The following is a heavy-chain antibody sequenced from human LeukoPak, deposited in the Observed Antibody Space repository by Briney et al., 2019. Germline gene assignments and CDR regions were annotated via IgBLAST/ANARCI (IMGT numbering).Heavy chain of an antibody. CDR3: ATRSSAAAVFDY. Sequence: GASLKISCKGCGSRFTSYWIGWVRQMPGKGLEWMGIIYPGDSDTRYSPSFQGQVTISADKSISTAYLQWSSLKASDTAMYYCATRSSAAAVFDYWGQGTLVTVSS. CDR2: IYPGDSDT. CDR1: GSRFTSYW. D-gene: IGHD6-13*01. J-gene: IGHJ4*02. V-gene: IGHV5-51*01.